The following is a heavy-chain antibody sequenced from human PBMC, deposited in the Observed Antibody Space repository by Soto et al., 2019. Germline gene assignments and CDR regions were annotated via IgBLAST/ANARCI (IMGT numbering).Heavy chain of an antibody. CDR2: ISGSGGRS. V-gene: IGHV3-23*01. CDR1: GFTFSNYA. J-gene: IGHJ4*02. D-gene: IGHD3-16*01. Sequence: EVQLLDSGGGLVQPGGSLRLSCAASGFTFSNYAMTWVRQGPGKGLEWVSGISGSGGRSYYADSVKGRCTISRDNSKRTLYLQMTSPRAEETAVYYCAKAYFVWSSEQPYYFHYWGQGTLVTVSS. CDR3: AKAYFVWSSEQPYYFHY.